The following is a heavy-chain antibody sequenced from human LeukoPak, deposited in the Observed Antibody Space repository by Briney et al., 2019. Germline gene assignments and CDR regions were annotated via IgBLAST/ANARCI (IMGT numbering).Heavy chain of an antibody. CDR2: ISAYNGNT. D-gene: IGHD3-3*01. CDR1: GYTFTSYG. CDR3: ARVGRREMYYDFWSSYYWDY. V-gene: IGHV1-18*01. Sequence: ASVKVSCKASGYTFTSYGISWVRQAPGQGLEWMGWISAYNGNTNYAQKPQGRVTMTTDTSTSTAYMELRSLRSDDTAVYYCARVGRREMYYDFWSSYYWDYWGQGTLVTVSS. J-gene: IGHJ4*02.